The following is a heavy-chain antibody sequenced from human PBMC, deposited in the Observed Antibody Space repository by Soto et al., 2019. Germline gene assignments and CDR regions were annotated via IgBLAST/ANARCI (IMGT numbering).Heavy chain of an antibody. D-gene: IGHD3-9*01. CDR3: AKWPVLRYFDWSLYYFDY. Sequence: GGSLRLSCAASGFTFSSYAMSWVRQAPGKGLEWVSAISGSGGSTYYADSVKGRFTISRDNSKNTLYLQMNSLRAEDTAVYYCAKWPVLRYFDWSLYYFDYWGQGTLVTVSS. CDR1: GFTFSSYA. CDR2: ISGSGGST. J-gene: IGHJ4*02. V-gene: IGHV3-23*01.